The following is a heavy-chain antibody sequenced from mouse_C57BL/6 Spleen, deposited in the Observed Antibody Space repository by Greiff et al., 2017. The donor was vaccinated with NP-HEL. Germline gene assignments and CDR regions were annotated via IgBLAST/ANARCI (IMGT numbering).Heavy chain of an antibody. J-gene: IGHJ4*01. Sequence: EVQLQQSGAELVKPGASVKLSCTASGFNIKDYYMHWVKQRTEQGLEWIGRIDPEDGETKYAPKFQGKATLTADTSSNTAYLQLSSLTSEDTAVYYCARRANYEGAMDYWGQGTSVTVSS. V-gene: IGHV14-2*01. D-gene: IGHD1-1*01. CDR3: ARRANYEGAMDY. CDR1: GFNIKDYY. CDR2: IDPEDGET.